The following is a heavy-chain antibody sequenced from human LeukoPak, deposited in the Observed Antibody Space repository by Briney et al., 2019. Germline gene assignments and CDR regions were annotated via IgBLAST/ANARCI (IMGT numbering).Heavy chain of an antibody. V-gene: IGHV3-74*01. CDR3: ARGEKLDDFWSGYLGYYYYYYMDV. Sequence: GGSLRLSCAASGFTFSSYWMHWVRQAPGKGLVWVSRINSDGSSTSYADSVKGRFTISRDNAKNTLYLQMNSLRAEDTAVYYCARGEKLDDFWSGYLGYYYYYYMDVWGKGTTVTVSS. CDR1: GFTFSSYW. CDR2: INSDGSST. D-gene: IGHD3-3*01. J-gene: IGHJ6*03.